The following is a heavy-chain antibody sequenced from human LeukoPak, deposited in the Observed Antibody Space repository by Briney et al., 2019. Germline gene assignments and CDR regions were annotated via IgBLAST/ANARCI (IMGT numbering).Heavy chain of an antibody. V-gene: IGHV4-31*03. CDR1: GGSISSDSHY. J-gene: IGHJ5*01. CDR2: FYYSGNA. Sequence: SQTLSLTCTVSGGSISSDSHYWSWIRQHPGKGLEWIGSFYYSGNAYYIPSLNSRVTTSVDSSKNQFFLGLTSLTAPHTAVDYCARSLGENCSSTSCYLNWFDSWGQGTLVTVSS. D-gene: IGHD2-2*01. CDR3: ARSLGENCSSTSCYLNWFDS.